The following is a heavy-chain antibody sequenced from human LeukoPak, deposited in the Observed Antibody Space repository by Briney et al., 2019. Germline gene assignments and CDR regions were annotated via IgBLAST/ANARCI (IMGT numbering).Heavy chain of an antibody. J-gene: IGHJ6*03. Sequence: GGSLRLSCAASGFTFSSYSMNWVRQAPRKGLEWVSYISSGSSTIYYADSVKGRFTISRDNAKNSLYLQMNSLRAEDTAVYYCARDGYVWGRPYYYYYMDVWGKGTTVTVSS. CDR2: ISSGSSTI. CDR1: GFTFSSYS. D-gene: IGHD3-16*01. V-gene: IGHV3-48*01. CDR3: ARDGYVWGRPYYYYYMDV.